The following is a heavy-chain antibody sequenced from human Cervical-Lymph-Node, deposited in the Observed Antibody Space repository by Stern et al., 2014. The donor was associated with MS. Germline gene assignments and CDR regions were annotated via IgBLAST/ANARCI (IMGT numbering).Heavy chain of an antibody. CDR2: IGGTVKTT. Sequence: VQLVQSGGDLVQPGGSLRLACAASGFSFSSYGMTLVRQAPATGLEWVAGIGGTVKTTHYADSAKGRFTISRDNSQNTLYLHMDNLRAEDTAVYYCARDKRYFDFWGQGTLVTVSS. CDR3: ARDKRYFDF. J-gene: IGHJ4*02. CDR1: GFSFSSYG. V-gene: IGHV3-23*04.